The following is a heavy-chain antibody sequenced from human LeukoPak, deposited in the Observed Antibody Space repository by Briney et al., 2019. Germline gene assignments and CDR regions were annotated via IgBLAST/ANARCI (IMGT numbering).Heavy chain of an antibody. V-gene: IGHV4-39*01. CDR1: GGSIRRDGNL. CDR3: ARHHCSGGSCYYYGMDV. D-gene: IGHD2-15*01. J-gene: IGHJ6*02. CDR2: ISHGGRT. Sequence: SETLSLICAVSGGSIRRDGNLWGWIRQPPGKGLEWIGTISHGGRTYYNPSLKSRVTISVDTSKNQFSLKLSSVTAADTAVYYCARHHCSGGSCYYYGMDVWGQGTTVTVSS.